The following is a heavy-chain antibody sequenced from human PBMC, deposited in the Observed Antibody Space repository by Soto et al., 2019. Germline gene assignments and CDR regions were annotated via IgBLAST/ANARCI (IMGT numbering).Heavy chain of an antibody. V-gene: IGHV3-43*01. D-gene: IGHD6-13*01. CDR2: ISWDGGST. J-gene: IGHJ6*01. Sequence: EVQLVESGGVVVQPGGSLRLSCAASGFTFDDYTMHWVRQAPGKGLEWVSLISWDGGSTYYADSVKGRFTISRDNSKNSLYLHMNRLRTEDTALYYCAKNTGGIAARRYYYYYGMDVWGQGTTVTVAS. CDR3: AKNTGGIAARRYYYYYGMDV. CDR1: GFTFDDYT.